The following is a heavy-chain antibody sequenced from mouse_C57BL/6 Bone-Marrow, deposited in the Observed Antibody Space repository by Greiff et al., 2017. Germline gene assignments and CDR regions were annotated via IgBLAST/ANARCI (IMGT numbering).Heavy chain of an antibody. CDR1: GFNFKNTY. D-gene: IGHD1-1*01. V-gene: IGHV14-3*01. CDR2: IDPANGNT. J-gene: IGHJ2*01. Sequence: VQLQQSVAELVRPGASVKLSCTASGFNFKNTYMHWVKQRPEQGLEWIGRIDPANGNTKYAPKFQGKATITADTSSNTAYLQLSSLTSEDTAIYYCARWGRYYFDYWGQGTTLTVSA. CDR3: ARWGRYYFDY.